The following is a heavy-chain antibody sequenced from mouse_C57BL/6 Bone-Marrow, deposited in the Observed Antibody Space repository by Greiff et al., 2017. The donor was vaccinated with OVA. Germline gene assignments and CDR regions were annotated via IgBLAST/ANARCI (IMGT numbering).Heavy chain of an antibody. Sequence: VQLKESGAELVRPGTSVKVSCKASGYAFTNYLIEWVKQRPGQGLEWIGVINPGSGGTNYNEKFKGKATLTADKSSSTAYMQLSSLTSEDSAVYFCARPRAYWGQGTLVTVSA. CDR1: GYAFTNYL. CDR3: ARPRAY. CDR2: INPGSGGT. V-gene: IGHV1-54*01. J-gene: IGHJ3*01.